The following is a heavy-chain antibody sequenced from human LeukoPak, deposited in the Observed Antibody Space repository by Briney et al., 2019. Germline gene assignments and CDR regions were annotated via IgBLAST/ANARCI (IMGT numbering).Heavy chain of an antibody. CDR1: GFTFSNYW. V-gene: IGHV3-7*01. J-gene: IGHJ4*02. Sequence: PGGSLRLSCVASGFTFSNYWMTRVRQAPGKGLEWVANIKEDGSEKNYADSVKGRFTISRDNAKNSLYLQMNSLRGEDTAVYYCARARYSDFWGQGTLVTVSS. CDR3: ARARYSDF. CDR2: IKEDGSEK.